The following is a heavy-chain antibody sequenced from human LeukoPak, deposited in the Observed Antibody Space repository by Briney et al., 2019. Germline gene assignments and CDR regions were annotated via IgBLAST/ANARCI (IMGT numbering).Heavy chain of an antibody. J-gene: IGHJ6*03. V-gene: IGHV4-4*09. CDR1: GCSISSYY. CDR3: ARGARLAAAGTTPDYYYYYYMDV. D-gene: IGHD6-13*01. CDR2: IYTSGST. Sequence: SETLSLNCTGSGCSISSYYWSWIRQPPGKGLEWMGYIYTSGSTNYNPSLKSRVTISVDTSKNQFSLKLSSVTAADTAVYYCARGARLAAAGTTPDYYYYYYMDVWGKGTTVTVSS.